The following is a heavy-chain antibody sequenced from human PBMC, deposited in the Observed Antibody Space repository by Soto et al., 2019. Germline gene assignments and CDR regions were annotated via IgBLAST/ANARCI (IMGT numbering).Heavy chain of an antibody. D-gene: IGHD6-19*01. CDR1: GYTFTSYG. CDR3: ARGGFVAVAGLVWYFDL. V-gene: IGHV1-18*04. Sequence: ASVKVSCKASGYTFTSYGISWVRQAPGQGLEWMGWISAYNGNTNYAQKPQGRVTMTTVTSTSTAYMELRSLRSDDTAVYYCARGGFVAVAGLVWYFDLWGRGTLVTVSS. CDR2: ISAYNGNT. J-gene: IGHJ2*01.